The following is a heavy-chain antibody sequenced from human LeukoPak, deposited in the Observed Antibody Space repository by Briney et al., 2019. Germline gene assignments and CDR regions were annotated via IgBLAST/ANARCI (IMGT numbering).Heavy chain of an antibody. CDR3: ARRSEWSYY. Sequence: PSETLSLTCTVSGGSISSSSYYWGWIRQPPGKGLEWIGSIYYSGSTYYNPSLKSRVTISVDTSKNQFSLKLSSVTAADTAVYYCARRSEWSYYWGQGTLVTVSS. J-gene: IGHJ4*02. CDR2: IYYSGST. D-gene: IGHD2-8*01. CDR1: GGSISSSSYY. V-gene: IGHV4-39*01.